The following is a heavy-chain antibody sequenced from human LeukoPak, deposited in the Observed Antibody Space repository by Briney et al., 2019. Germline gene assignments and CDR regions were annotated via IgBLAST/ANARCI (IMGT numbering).Heavy chain of an antibody. D-gene: IGHD3-3*01. Sequence: ASVKVSCKVSGYTFTAYYMHWVRQAPGQGLEWMGWINPNSGGTNYAQKFQGKVTMTRDTSISTAYMELSRLRSDDTAVYYCARDRSPAPGRDFGRGHFDYWGQGTLVTVSS. J-gene: IGHJ4*02. CDR2: INPNSGGT. V-gene: IGHV1-2*02. CDR3: ARDRSPAPGRDFGRGHFDY. CDR1: GYTFTAYY.